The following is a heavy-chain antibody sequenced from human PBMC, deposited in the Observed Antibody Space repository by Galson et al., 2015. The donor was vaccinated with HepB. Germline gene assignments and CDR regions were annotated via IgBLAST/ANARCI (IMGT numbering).Heavy chain of an antibody. V-gene: IGHV3-23*01. J-gene: IGHJ4*02. CDR2: ISGGGDTT. D-gene: IGHD4/OR15-4a*01. CDR3: ARDRAYSAFDS. CDR1: GFIFSNYA. Sequence: SLRLSCAASGFIFSNYAMSWVRQAPGKGLEWVSSISGGGDTTYYAVSVKGRFTISRDNSRDTLYLQMNSLRAEDTAVYYCARDRAYSAFDSWGQGTLVSVSS.